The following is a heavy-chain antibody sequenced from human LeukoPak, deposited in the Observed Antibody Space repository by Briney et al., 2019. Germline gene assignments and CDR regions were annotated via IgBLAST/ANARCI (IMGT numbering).Heavy chain of an antibody. CDR2: IYYSGST. CDR1: GGSISSSSYY. J-gene: IGHJ4*02. D-gene: IGHD6-13*01. Sequence: SETLSLTCTVSGGSISSSSYYWGWIRQPPGKGPEWIGSIYYSGSTYYNPSLKSRVTISVDTSKNQFSLKLSSVTAADTAVYYCARHRGHSSSWSDYFDYWGQGTLVAVSS. CDR3: ARHRGHSSSWSDYFDY. V-gene: IGHV4-39*01.